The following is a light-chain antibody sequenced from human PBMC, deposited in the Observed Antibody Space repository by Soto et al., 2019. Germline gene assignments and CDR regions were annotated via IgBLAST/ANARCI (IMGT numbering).Light chain of an antibody. Sequence: QSALTQPASVSGSPGQSITISCTGTSSDVGGYNYVSWYQQHPGKAPKLMIFEVSSRPSGVSNRFSGSKSGNTASLTISGLQTEDEADYYCCSYAGSRTYVFGPGTKLTVL. CDR2: EVS. CDR1: SSDVGGYNY. V-gene: IGLV2-14*01. J-gene: IGLJ1*01. CDR3: CSYAGSRTYV.